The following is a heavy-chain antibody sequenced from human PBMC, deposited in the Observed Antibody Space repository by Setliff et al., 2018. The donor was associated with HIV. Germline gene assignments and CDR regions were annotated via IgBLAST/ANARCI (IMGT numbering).Heavy chain of an antibody. D-gene: IGHD3-22*01. J-gene: IGHJ1*01. CDR1: GFRFNTYG. CDR3: VRGVTRDISGYYRDEYFQH. V-gene: IGHV1-18*01. Sequence: ASVKAPGRAPGFRFNTYGISWVRQAPGQGLEWMGWISPYNGDTRFAQSLQGRVTLTTDTSTNTAYMEMRTLRSDDTAVYYCVRGVTRDISGYYRDEYFQHWGQGTLVTVSS. CDR2: ISPYNGDT.